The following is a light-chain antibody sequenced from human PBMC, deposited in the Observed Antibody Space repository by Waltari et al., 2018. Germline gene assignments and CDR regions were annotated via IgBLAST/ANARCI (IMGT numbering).Light chain of an antibody. Sequence: QITQSPSSVSASIGDTVTITCRASQNVNHCVAWYQQKPGKSPTLLIYFASTLQSGFPSRFVGSGSGTHFTLTINNLQPEDVATYFCQQANSFLPWIFGPGIRVDIK. CDR2: FAS. J-gene: IGKJ3*01. CDR1: QNVNHC. V-gene: IGKV1-12*01. CDR3: QQANSFLPWI.